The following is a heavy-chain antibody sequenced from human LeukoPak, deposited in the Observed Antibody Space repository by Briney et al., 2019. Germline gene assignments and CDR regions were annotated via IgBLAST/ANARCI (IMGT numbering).Heavy chain of an antibody. Sequence: GGSLRLSCATSGFTFSSYGMHWVRQAPGKGLEWVAFIRYDGSNKYYADSVKGRFTISRDNSKNTLYLQMNSLRAEDAAVYYCAKAPVTSCRGAYCYPFDYWGQGTLVTVSS. J-gene: IGHJ4*02. D-gene: IGHD2-21*01. CDR2: IRYDGSNK. CDR3: AKAPVTSCRGAYCYPFDY. CDR1: GFTFSSYG. V-gene: IGHV3-30*02.